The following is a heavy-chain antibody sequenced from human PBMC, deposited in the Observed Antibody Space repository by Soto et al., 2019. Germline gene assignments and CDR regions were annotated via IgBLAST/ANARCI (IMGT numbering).Heavy chain of an antibody. Sequence: QVQLVQSGSEGKKPGASVKVSCKASGYTFTNYGMSWVRQAPGQGLEWMGWISAYNGNTNHAQNFQGRVTMTTDTSTNTAYLELRSLRSDDTAVYYCARCYCSVGSCYSCWHFDLWGRGALVTVSS. CDR1: GYTFTNYG. D-gene: IGHD2-15*01. CDR3: ARCYCSVGSCYSCWHFDL. V-gene: IGHV1-18*01. CDR2: ISAYNGNT. J-gene: IGHJ2*01.